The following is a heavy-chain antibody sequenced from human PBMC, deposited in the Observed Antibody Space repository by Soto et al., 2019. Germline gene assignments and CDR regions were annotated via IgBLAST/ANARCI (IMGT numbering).Heavy chain of an antibody. CDR2: INPNSGGT. V-gene: IGHV1-2*02. D-gene: IGHD2-2*03. J-gene: IGHJ6*02. CDR1: GYTFTGYY. Sequence: AAVKVSCKSSGYTFTGYYMHWVRQAPGQGLEWMGWINPNSGGTNYAQKFQGRVTMTRDTSISTAYMGLSRLRSDDTAVYYCARVWAVGGSLTILDNGMEGWCQGTTVTVSS. CDR3: ARVWAVGGSLTILDNGMEG.